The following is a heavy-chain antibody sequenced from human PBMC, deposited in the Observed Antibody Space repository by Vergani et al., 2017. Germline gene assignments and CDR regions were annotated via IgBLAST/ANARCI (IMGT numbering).Heavy chain of an antibody. Sequence: QLQLQESGPGLLKPSETLSLTCSVSGTSISGSSDYWGWIRQPPGKGLEWIGSIFYTGTSYYNPSLESRATNSVDTSKNRFSLKLMSVTALDTAVYYCARQSGGAVGHRFDHSGQGTLATVCS. D-gene: IGHD2-8*02. CDR3: ARQSGGAVGHRFDH. J-gene: IGHJ4*02. CDR2: IFYTGTS. V-gene: IGHV4-39*01. CDR1: GTSISGSSDY.